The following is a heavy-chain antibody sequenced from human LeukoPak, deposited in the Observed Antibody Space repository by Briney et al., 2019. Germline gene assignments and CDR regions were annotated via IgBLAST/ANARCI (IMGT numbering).Heavy chain of an antibody. CDR3: ARGNYDFWSGYPLGY. J-gene: IGHJ4*02. Sequence: SETLSLTCAVYGGSFSGYYWSWIRQPPGKGLEWIGEINHSGSTNYNPSLKSRVTISVDTSKNQFSLKLSSVTAADTAVYYCARGNYDFWSGYPLGYWGQGTLVTVSS. D-gene: IGHD3-3*01. CDR1: GGSFSGYY. CDR2: INHSGST. V-gene: IGHV4-34*01.